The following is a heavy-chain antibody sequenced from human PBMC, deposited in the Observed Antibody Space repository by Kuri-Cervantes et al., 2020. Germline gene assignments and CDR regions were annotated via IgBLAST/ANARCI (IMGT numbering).Heavy chain of an antibody. CDR3: ARFKSGRSYGPIDH. J-gene: IGHJ4*02. V-gene: IGHV4-34*01. D-gene: IGHD4-17*01. CDR2: INQSGST. CDR1: GGSFSGYY. Sequence: ESLKISCSVYGGSFSGYYWSWIRQPPGKGLEWIGEINQSGSTNYNPSLKSRVTISVDTSKNQFSLKLSSVTAADTAVYYCARFKSGRSYGPIDHWGLGTLVTVSS.